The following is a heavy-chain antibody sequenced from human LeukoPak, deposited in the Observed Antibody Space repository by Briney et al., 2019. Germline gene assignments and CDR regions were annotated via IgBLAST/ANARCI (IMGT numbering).Heavy chain of an antibody. J-gene: IGHJ4*02. CDR3: ARDFDTSGHYLFDY. V-gene: IGHV3-33*01. CDR2: MWSKGYSR. D-gene: IGHD3-22*01. Sequence: GRSLRLSCTASGFTFSYYGMHWVRQAPGKGLEWVAAMWSKGYSRYYADSVEGRFTISRDNSKNTLYLEMNSLRAEDTAVYSCARDFDTSGHYLFDYWGQGTLVSVSS. CDR1: GFTFSYYG.